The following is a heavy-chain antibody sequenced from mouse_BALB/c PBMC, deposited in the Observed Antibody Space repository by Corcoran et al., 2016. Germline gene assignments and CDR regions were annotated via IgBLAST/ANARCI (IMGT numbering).Heavy chain of an antibody. J-gene: IGHJ4*01. V-gene: IGHV1S136*01. CDR3: ARGSSGYRYYYAMDY. D-gene: IGHD3-1*01. Sequence: EVQLQQSGPELVKPGASVKMSCKASGYTFTSYVMHWVKQKPGQGLEWIGYINPYNDGTKYNEKFKGKATLTSDKSSSTAYMELSSLTSEDSAVYYCARGSSGYRYYYAMDYWGQGTSVTVSS. CDR2: INPYNDGT. CDR1: GYTFTSYV.